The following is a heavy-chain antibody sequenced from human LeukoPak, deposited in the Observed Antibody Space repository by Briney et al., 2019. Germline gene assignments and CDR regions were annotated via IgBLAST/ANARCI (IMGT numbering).Heavy chain of an antibody. CDR3: ARGSYDYVWGSYRFPDY. J-gene: IGHJ4*02. D-gene: IGHD3-16*02. CDR1: GGSISSTTYY. CDR2: IYYSGST. Sequence: PSETLSLTCSVSGGSISSTTYYWGWIRQPPGKGLEWIGNIYYSGSTYYNPSLKSRVTMSVDTSKNQFSLKVSSVTAADSAVYYCARGSYDYVWGSYRFPDYWGQGTLVTVSS. V-gene: IGHV4-39*07.